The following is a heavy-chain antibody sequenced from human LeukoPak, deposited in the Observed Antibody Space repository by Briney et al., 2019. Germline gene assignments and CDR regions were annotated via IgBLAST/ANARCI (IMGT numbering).Heavy chain of an antibody. Sequence: GGSLRLSCAASGFTFSNAWMSWVRQAPGKGLEWVGRIKSKTDGGTTDYAAPVKGRFTISRDDSKNTLYLQMNSLKTEDTAVYYCTTDYGLMTTVTSWGQGTLVTVSS. CDR2: IKSKTDGGTT. D-gene: IGHD4-17*01. CDR3: TTDYGLMTTVTS. J-gene: IGHJ4*02. CDR1: GFTFSNAW. V-gene: IGHV3-15*01.